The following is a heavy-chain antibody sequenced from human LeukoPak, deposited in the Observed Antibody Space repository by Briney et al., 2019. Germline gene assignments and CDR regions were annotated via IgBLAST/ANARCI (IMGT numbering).Heavy chain of an antibody. CDR1: GYTFTSYG. CDR3: ARCAGSCGNDAFDI. CDR2: ISAYNGNT. J-gene: IGHJ3*02. Sequence: ASVKVSCKASGYTFTSYGISWVRQAPGQGLEWMGWISAYNGNTNYAQKLQGRVTMTTDTSTSTAYMELRSLRSDDTAVYYCARCAGSCGNDAFDIWGQGTMVTVSS. V-gene: IGHV1-18*01. D-gene: IGHD2-15*01.